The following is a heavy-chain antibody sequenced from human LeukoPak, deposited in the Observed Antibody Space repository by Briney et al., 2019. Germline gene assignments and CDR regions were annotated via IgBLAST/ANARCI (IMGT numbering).Heavy chain of an antibody. CDR2: MNPNSGNT. CDR3: ARGYYDSSGYSLVNDY. J-gene: IGHJ4*02. Sequence: ASVKDSCKASGYTFTSYDINWVRQATGQGLEWMGWMNPNSGNTGYAQKFQGRVTMTRNTSISTAYMELSSLRSEDTAVYYCARGYYDSSGYSLVNDYWGQGTLVTVSS. D-gene: IGHD3-22*01. CDR1: GYTFTSYD. V-gene: IGHV1-8*01.